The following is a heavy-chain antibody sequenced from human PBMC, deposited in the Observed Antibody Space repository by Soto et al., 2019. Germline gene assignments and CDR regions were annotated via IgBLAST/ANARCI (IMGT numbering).Heavy chain of an antibody. Sequence: SETLSLTCTVSGGSISSGDYYWSWIRQPPGKGLEWIGYIYYSGSTYYNPSLKRRVTISVDTSKNQFSLKLSSVTAADTAVYYCAGGAAAGPSNYWGQGTLVTVSS. D-gene: IGHD6-13*01. CDR2: IYYSGST. V-gene: IGHV4-30-4*01. CDR3: AGGAAAGPSNY. CDR1: GGSISSGDYY. J-gene: IGHJ4*02.